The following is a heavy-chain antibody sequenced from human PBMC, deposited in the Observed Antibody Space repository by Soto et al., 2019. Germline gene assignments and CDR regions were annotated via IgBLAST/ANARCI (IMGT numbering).Heavy chain of an antibody. D-gene: IGHD3-10*01. CDR2: IIPILGIA. V-gene: IGHV1-69*02. J-gene: IGHJ3*02. Sequence: SVKVYCRAAGGTFSSYTISWLRQAPGQGLEWMGRIIPILGIANYAQKFQGRVTITADKSTSTAYMELSSLRSEDTAVYYCARARGSSAFDIWGQGTIVTVS. CDR3: ARARGSSAFDI. CDR1: GGTFSSYT.